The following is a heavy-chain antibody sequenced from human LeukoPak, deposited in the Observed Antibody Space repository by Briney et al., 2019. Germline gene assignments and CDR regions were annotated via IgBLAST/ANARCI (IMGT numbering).Heavy chain of an antibody. V-gene: IGHV1-8*01. Sequence: ASVKVSCKASGYTFTSYDINWVRQATGQGLEWMGWMNPNSGNTGYAQKFQGRVTMTRNTSISTAYMELSSLRSEDTAVYYCARGRLPREAHYYYYYMDVWGKGTTVTISS. D-gene: IGHD3-16*01. J-gene: IGHJ6*03. CDR2: MNPNSGNT. CDR1: GYTFTSYD. CDR3: ARGRLPREAHYYYYYMDV.